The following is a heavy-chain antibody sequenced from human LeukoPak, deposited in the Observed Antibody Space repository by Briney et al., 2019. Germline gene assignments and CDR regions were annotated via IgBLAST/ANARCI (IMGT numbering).Heavy chain of an antibody. Sequence: SETLSLTCSVSGGSITSGDYYWSWIRQPPGKGLEWIGYIYYSGSTYYNPSLKSRVTISVDTSKNQFSLKLSSVTAADTAVYYCARAPEFRYCSGGGCYYFDYWGQGTLVTVSS. CDR2: IYYSGST. D-gene: IGHD2-15*01. V-gene: IGHV4-30-4*01. CDR1: GGSITSGDYY. CDR3: ARAPEFRYCSGGGCYYFDY. J-gene: IGHJ4*02.